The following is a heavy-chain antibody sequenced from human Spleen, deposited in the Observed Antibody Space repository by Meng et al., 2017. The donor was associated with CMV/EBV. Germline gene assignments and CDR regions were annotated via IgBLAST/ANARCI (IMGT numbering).Heavy chain of an antibody. CDR1: GFTFSDYA. CDR3: ARAFPRSTAFGVVFDR. V-gene: IGHV3-30-3*01. CDR2: ISHDGNTK. Sequence: GGSLRLSCTASGFTFSDYAMDWVRQGPGKGLEWVAVISHDGNTKYYADSVKGRFTVSKDNSKNTLYLQMSSLRTEDTAIYYCARAFPRSTAFGVVFDRWGQGTLVTVSS. J-gene: IGHJ4*02. D-gene: IGHD3-3*01.